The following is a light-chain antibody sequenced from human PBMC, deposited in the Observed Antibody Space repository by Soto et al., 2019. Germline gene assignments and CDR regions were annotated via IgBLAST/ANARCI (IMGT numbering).Light chain of an antibody. CDR1: QSVNSNY. CDR3: QQYDGSPRT. J-gene: IGKJ2*01. V-gene: IGKV3-20*01. Sequence: ETVLTQSPGTVSLSPGERATLSCRTSQSVNSNYLAWYQQKPGQAPRLLIYGVFNRATGIPDRFSGSGSGTDFTLAISGREPEDSAVYYCQQYDGSPRTFGQGTKLEIK. CDR2: GVF.